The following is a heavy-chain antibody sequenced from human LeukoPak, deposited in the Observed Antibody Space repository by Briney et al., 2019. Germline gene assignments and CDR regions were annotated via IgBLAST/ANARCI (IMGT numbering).Heavy chain of an antibody. D-gene: IGHD3-22*01. CDR3: ARDDYYDSSGYRNAFDI. V-gene: IGHV3-66*01. Sequence: GGSLRLSCAASGFTVSSNYMSWVRQAPGKGLEWVSVIYSGGSTYYADSVKGRFTISRDNSKNTLYLQMNSLRAEDTAVYFCARDDYYDSSGYRNAFDIWGQGTVVTVSS. CDR2: IYSGGST. J-gene: IGHJ3*02. CDR1: GFTVSSNY.